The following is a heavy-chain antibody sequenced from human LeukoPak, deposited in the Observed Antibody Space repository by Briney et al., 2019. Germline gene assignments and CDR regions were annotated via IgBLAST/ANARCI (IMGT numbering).Heavy chain of an antibody. D-gene: IGHD3-3*01. V-gene: IGHV6-1*01. CDR1: GDSVSSNSAA. CDR3: ARDSTHYDFWSGYYATLGVY. CDR2: TYYRSKWYN. Sequence: SQTLSLTCAISGDSVSSNSAAWNWIRQSPSRGLEWLGRTYYRSKWYNDYAVSVKSRITINPDTSKNQFSLQLNSVTPEDTAVYYCARDSTHYDFWSGYYATLGVYWGQGTLVTVSS. J-gene: IGHJ4*02.